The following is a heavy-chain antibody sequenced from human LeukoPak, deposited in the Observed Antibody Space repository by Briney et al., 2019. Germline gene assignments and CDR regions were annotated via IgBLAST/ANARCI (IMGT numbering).Heavy chain of an antibody. J-gene: IGHJ5*02. CDR2: INPRGST. D-gene: IGHD6-6*01. V-gene: IGHV4-34*01. CDR1: GGSLSDHY. Sequence: SETLSLTCAVYGGSLSDHYWSWFRQPPGKGLEWIGEINPRGSTIYNPSLKSRVTISVDTSKNQFSLKLSSVTAADTAVYYCARLEDSSSPWFDPWGQGTLVTVSS. CDR3: ARLEDSSSPWFDP.